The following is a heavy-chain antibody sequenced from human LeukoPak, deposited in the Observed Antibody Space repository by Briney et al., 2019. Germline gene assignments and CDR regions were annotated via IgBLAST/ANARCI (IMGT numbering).Heavy chain of an antibody. CDR1: GFTFSSYA. D-gene: IGHD2-15*01. CDR2: ISGSGGST. J-gene: IGHJ4*02. Sequence: GGSLRLSCAASGFTFSSYAMSWVRQAPGKGLEWVSAISGSGGSTYYADSVKGRFTISRDNAKNSLYLQMNSLRAEDTAVYYCARSKLLSDFDYWGQGTLVTVSS. CDR3: ARSKLLSDFDY. V-gene: IGHV3-23*01.